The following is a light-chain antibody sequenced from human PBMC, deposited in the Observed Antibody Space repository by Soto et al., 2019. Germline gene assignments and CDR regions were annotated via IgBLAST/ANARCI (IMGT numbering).Light chain of an antibody. CDR3: ISYTTSSTVV. CDR2: DVT. Sequence: QSALTQPRSVSGSPGQSVTISCSGTTSDVGNYNYVSWYQQHPGKAPKLIIYDVTKRPSGVPDRFSGSKSGNTASLIISGLQAEDEADYYCISYTTSSTVVFGGGTQLTVL. J-gene: IGLJ2*01. CDR1: TSDVGNYNY. V-gene: IGLV2-11*01.